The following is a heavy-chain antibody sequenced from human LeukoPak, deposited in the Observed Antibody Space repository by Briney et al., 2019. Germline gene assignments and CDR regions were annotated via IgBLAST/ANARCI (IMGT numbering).Heavy chain of an antibody. V-gene: IGHV3-15*01. J-gene: IGHJ4*02. CDR3: TAREMSGGDY. CDR1: GFTFSNAW. CDR2: IKSKTDGCTT. D-gene: IGHD5-24*01. Sequence: PGGSLRLSCAASGFTFSNAWMSWVRQAPGKGLEWVGRIKSKTDGCTTDYAAPVKGRFTISRDDSKNTLYLQMNSLKTEDTAVYYCTAREMSGGDYWGQGTLVTVSS.